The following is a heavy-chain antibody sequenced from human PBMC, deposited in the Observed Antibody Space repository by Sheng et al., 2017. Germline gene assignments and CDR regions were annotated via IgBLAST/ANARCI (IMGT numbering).Heavy chain of an antibody. Sequence: QVQLVESGGGVVQPGGSLRLSCAASGFTFSSYGMHWVRQAPGKGLEWVAFIRYDGSNKYYADSVKGRFTISRDNSKNTLYLQMNSLRAEDTAVYYCAKDHPLAANFDYWGQGTLVTVSS. J-gene: IGHJ4*02. V-gene: IGHV3-30*02. CDR3: AKDHPLAANFDY. D-gene: IGHD2-15*01. CDR1: GFTFSSYG. CDR2: IRYDGSNK.